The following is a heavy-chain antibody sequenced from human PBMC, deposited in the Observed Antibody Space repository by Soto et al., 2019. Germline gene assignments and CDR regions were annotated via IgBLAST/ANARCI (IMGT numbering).Heavy chain of an antibody. V-gene: IGHV1-58*01. CDR2: IVVGSGNT. CDR3: AAWGGRTYYYDSSGYRDAFDI. Sequence: SVKVSCKASGFTFTSSAVQWVRQARGQRLEWIGWIVVGSGNTNYAQKFQERVTITRDMSTSTAYMELSSLRSKDTAVYYCAAWGGRTYYYDSSGYRDAFDIWGQGTMVTVSS. J-gene: IGHJ3*02. D-gene: IGHD3-22*01. CDR1: GFTFTSSA.